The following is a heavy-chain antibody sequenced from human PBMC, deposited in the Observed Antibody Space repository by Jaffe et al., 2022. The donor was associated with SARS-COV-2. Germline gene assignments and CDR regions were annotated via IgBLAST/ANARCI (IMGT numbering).Heavy chain of an antibody. V-gene: IGHV4-34*01. Sequence: QVQLQQWGAGLLKPSETLSLTCAVYGGSFSGYYWSWIRQPPGKGLEWIGEINHSGSTNYNPSLKSRVTISVDTSKNQFSLKLSSVTAADTAVYYCARGLTYYGDYVRSWSPKGSAPDAFDIWGQGTMVTVSS. CDR3: ARGLTYYGDYVRSWSPKGSAPDAFDI. CDR1: GGSFSGYY. J-gene: IGHJ3*02. CDR2: INHSGST. D-gene: IGHD4-17*01.